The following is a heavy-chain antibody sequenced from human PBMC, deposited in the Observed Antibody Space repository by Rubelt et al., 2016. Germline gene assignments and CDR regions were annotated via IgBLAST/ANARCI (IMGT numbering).Heavy chain of an antibody. D-gene: IGHD3-10*01. V-gene: IGHV3-11*01. CDR3: AKDPLSRGSGSYTHFDY. J-gene: IGHJ4*02. Sequence: GMGLEWVSYISSSGSTIYYADSVKGRFTISRDNSKNTLYLQMNSLRAEDTAVYYCAKDPLSRGSGSYTHFDYWGQGTLVTVSS. CDR2: ISSSGSTI.